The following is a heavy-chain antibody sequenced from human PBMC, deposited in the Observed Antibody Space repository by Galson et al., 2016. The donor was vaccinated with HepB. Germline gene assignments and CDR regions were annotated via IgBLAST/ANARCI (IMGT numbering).Heavy chain of an antibody. D-gene: IGHD1-26*01. Sequence: ETLSLTCAVYGGSFSGYYCSWIRQPPGKGLEWIGEINHSGSTNYNPSLKSRVTISIDTSKNQFSLKLSSVTAADTAVYYCALSPRVGAFDYWGQGTRVAVSS. J-gene: IGHJ4*02. CDR3: ALSPRVGAFDY. V-gene: IGHV4-34*01. CDR2: INHSGST. CDR1: GGSFSGYY.